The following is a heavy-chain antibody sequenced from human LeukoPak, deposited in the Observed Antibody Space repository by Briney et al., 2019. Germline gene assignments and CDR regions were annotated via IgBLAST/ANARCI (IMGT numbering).Heavy chain of an antibody. Sequence: GGSLRLSCAASGFSFSSYGMYWVRQAPGKGLEWVAFIRYDGSNKYYADSVKGRFTISRDNSKNTLYLQMNSLRAEDTAVYYCAKVRAVAGSVGSYYFDYWGQGTLVTVSS. D-gene: IGHD6-19*01. V-gene: IGHV3-30*02. CDR3: AKVRAVAGSVGSYYFDY. CDR1: GFSFSSYG. CDR2: IRYDGSNK. J-gene: IGHJ4*02.